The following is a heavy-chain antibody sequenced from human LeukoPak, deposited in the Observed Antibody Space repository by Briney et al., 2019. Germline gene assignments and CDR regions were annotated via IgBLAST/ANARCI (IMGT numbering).Heavy chain of an antibody. D-gene: IGHD5-24*01. CDR3: ARSRDGYNFDH. CDR1: GFTFSSYW. V-gene: IGHV3-7*01. J-gene: IGHJ4*02. CDR2: IKQDGSEK. Sequence: GGSLRLSCAASGFTFSSYWMSWARQAPGKGLEWVANIKQDGSEKYYVDSVKGRFTISRDNAKNSLYLQMNSLRAEDTAVYYCARSRDGYNFDHWGQGTLVTVSS.